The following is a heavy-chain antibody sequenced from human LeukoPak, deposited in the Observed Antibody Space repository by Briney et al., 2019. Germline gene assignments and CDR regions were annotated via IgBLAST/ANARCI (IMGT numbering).Heavy chain of an antibody. V-gene: IGHV1-2*02. CDR3: ASRSKYSSSWLDFDY. CDR2: INPNSGGT. CDR1: GYTFTGYY. Sequence: ASVKVSCKASGYTFTGYYMHWVRQAPGQGLEWMGWINPNSGGTNYAQKFQGRVTMTRDTSISTAYMELSRLRSDDTAVYYCASRSKYSSSWLDFDYWGQGTLVTVSS. D-gene: IGHD6-13*01. J-gene: IGHJ4*02.